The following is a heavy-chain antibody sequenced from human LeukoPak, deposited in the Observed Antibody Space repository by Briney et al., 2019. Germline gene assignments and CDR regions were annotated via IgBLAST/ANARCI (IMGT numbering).Heavy chain of an antibody. CDR3: SRQWLVNWFDP. CDR1: GFTFSNAW. D-gene: IGHD6-19*01. Sequence: PGGSLRLSCAASGFTFSNAWMSWVRQAPGKGLEWVGRIKSKTDGGTTDYAAPVKGRFTISRDDSKNTLYLQMNSLKTEDTAEYYCSRQWLVNWFDPWGQGTLVTVSS. J-gene: IGHJ5*02. CDR2: IKSKTDGGTT. V-gene: IGHV3-15*01.